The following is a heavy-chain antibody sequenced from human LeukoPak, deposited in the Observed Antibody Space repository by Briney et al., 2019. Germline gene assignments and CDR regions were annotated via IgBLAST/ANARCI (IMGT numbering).Heavy chain of an antibody. D-gene: IGHD3-22*01. Sequence: SETLSLTCTVSGGSISTSSYYWGWVRQPPGKGLEWIGNIFYSGSTYYSPSLKSRVTISLDTSRNQFSLKLNSVTAADTAVYYCARVRMTWLSPDIWGQGTMVTVSS. J-gene: IGHJ3*02. V-gene: IGHV4-39*07. CDR3: ARVRMTWLSPDI. CDR2: IFYSGST. CDR1: GGSISTSSYY.